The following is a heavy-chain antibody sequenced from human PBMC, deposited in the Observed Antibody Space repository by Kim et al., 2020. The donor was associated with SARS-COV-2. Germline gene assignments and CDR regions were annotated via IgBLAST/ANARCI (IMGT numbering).Heavy chain of an antibody. D-gene: IGHD3-16*01. J-gene: IGHJ6*02. Sequence: GGSLRLSCAASGFTFSSYAMSWVRQAPGKGLEWVSAISCSGGSTYYADSVKGRFTISRDNSKNTLYLQMNSLRAEDTAVYYCALLLGYYYYGMDVWGQGTTVTVSS. CDR3: ALLLGYYYYGMDV. CDR1: GFTFSSYA. CDR2: ISCSGGST. V-gene: IGHV3-23*01.